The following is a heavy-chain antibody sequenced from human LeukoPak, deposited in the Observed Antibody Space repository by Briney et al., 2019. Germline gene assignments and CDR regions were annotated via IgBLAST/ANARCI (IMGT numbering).Heavy chain of an antibody. J-gene: IGHJ3*02. V-gene: IGHV1-46*01. CDR3: ARDPLGPDDAFDI. CDR2: INPSGGST. Sequence: GASVKVSCKASGYTFTSYYMHWVRQAPGQGLEWMGIINPSGGSTSYAQKFQGRVTMTRDTSTSTVYMELSSLRSDDTAVYYCARDPLGPDDAFDIWGQGTMVTVSS. CDR1: GYTFTSYY.